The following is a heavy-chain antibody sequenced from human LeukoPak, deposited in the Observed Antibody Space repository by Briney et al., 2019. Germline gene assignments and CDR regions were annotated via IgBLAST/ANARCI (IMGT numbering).Heavy chain of an antibody. D-gene: IGHD3-22*01. CDR3: ARGPDYYDSSGLNWYFDL. J-gene: IGHJ2*01. CDR2: INHSGST. Sequence: PSETLSLTCSVSGGSVTTPSYYWGWIRQPPGKGLEWIGEINHSGSTNYNPSLMSRVTISVDTSKNQFSLKLSSVTAADTAVYYCARGPDYYDSSGLNWYFDLWGRGTLVTVSS. CDR1: GGSVTTPSYY. V-gene: IGHV4-39*07.